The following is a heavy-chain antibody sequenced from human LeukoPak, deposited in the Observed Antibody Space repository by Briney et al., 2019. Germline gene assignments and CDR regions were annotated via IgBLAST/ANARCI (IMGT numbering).Heavy chain of an antibody. CDR2: ISHDGNSK. CDR3: ATGNTDDY. D-gene: IGHD1-14*01. V-gene: IGHV3-30-3*01. J-gene: IGHJ4*02. Sequence: GGSLRLSCAVSGFTFRNNHMHWVRQAPGKGLEWVAVISHDGNSKYYAGSVKGRFSISRDNSKNTLDLQMNRLIPEDTAVYYCATGNTDDYWGQGTLVTVSS. CDR1: GFTFRNNH.